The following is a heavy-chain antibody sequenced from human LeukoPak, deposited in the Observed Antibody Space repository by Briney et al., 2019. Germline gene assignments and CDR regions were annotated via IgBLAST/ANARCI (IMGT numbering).Heavy chain of an antibody. D-gene: IGHD6-13*01. CDR3: ARDRDPQLVRRRNNPLDI. CDR1: GYTFTSYA. CDR2: INTNTGNP. J-gene: IGHJ3*02. Sequence: GASVKVSCKASGYTFTSYAMNWVRQAPGQGLEWMGWINTNTGNPTYAQGFTGRFVFSLDTSVSTAYLQISSLKAEDTAVYYCARDRDPQLVRRRNNPLDIWGQGTMVTVSS. V-gene: IGHV7-4-1*02.